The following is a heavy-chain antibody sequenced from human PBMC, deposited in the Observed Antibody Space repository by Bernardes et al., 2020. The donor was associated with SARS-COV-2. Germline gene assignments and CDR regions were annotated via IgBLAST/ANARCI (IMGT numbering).Heavy chain of an antibody. CDR2: IYWDDDK. CDR1: GFSLSTSGVG. V-gene: IGHV2-5*02. CDR3: AAGYCSGGSCPTFDY. Sequence: SGPTLVKPTQTLTLTCTFSGFSLSTSGVGVGWIRQPPGKALEWLALIYWDDDKRYSPSLKSRLTITKGTSKNQVVLTMTNMDPVDTATYYCAAGYCSGGSCPTFDYWGQGTLVTVSS. D-gene: IGHD2-15*01. J-gene: IGHJ4*02.